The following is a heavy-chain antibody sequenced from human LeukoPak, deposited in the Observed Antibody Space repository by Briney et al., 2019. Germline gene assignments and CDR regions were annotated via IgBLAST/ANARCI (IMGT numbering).Heavy chain of an antibody. J-gene: IGHJ4*02. Sequence: GGSLRLSCSASGFTFSSYTMSWVRQAPGKGLEWVSYISGSTTYTNYADSVKGRFTISRDNAKNSLYLQISSLRAEDTAVYFCARIRGSYYLDYWGQGTLVTVSS. CDR1: GFTFSSYT. V-gene: IGHV3-21*05. CDR3: ARIRGSYYLDY. CDR2: ISGSTTYT. D-gene: IGHD6-13*01.